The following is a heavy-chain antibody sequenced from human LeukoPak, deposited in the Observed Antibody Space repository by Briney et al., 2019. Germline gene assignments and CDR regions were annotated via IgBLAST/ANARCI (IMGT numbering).Heavy chain of an antibody. J-gene: IGHJ4*02. D-gene: IGHD6-19*01. Sequence: TGGSLRLSCAASGFTFSDYYMSWIRQAPGKGLEWVSYISSSGSTIYYADSVKGRFTISRDNAKNSLYLQLNSLRAEDRAVYYCASYSSGWYAMWGQGTLVTVSS. CDR1: GFTFSDYY. V-gene: IGHV3-11*04. CDR3: ASYSSGWYAM. CDR2: ISSSGSTI.